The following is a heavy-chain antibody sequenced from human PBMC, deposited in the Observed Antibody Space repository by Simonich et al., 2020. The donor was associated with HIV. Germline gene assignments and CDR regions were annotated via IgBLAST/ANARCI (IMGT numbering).Heavy chain of an antibody. CDR3: ARPIDDSGSRVDGDY. CDR2: IIPILGIP. J-gene: IGHJ4*02. D-gene: IGHD1-26*01. V-gene: IGHV1-69*09. Sequence: QVQLVQSGAEVKKPGSSVQVSCKASGGTFITYTFSWVRQAPGQGLEWMGGIIPILGIPNYAQKFKGRVTITADKSTSTAYMELSSLRSEDTAVYYCARPIDDSGSRVDGDYWGQGTLVTVSS. CDR1: GGTFITYT.